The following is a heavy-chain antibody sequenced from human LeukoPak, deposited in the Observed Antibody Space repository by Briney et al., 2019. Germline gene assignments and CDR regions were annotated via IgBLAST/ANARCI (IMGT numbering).Heavy chain of an antibody. CDR3: AKGPRRPRNYDFWSGYYYYYMDV. J-gene: IGHJ6*03. V-gene: IGHV3-23*01. CDR1: GFTFSSYA. D-gene: IGHD3-3*01. Sequence: QAGGSLRLSCAASGFTFSSYAMSWVRQAPGKGLEWVSAISGSGGSTFYADSVKGRFTISRDNSKNTLYLQMNSLRAEDTAVYYCAKGPRRPRNYDFWSGYYYYYMDVWGKGTTVTVSS. CDR2: ISGSGGST.